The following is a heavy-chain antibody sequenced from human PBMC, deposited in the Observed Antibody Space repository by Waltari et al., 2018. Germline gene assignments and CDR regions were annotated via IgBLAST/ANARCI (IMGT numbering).Heavy chain of an antibody. CDR2: MNPNSGNT. V-gene: IGHV1-8*01. CDR3: ARGAAAGKGANWFDP. CDR1: GYTCTSYD. D-gene: IGHD6-13*01. J-gene: IGHJ5*02. Sequence: QVQLVQSGAEVKKPGASVKVSCKASGYTCTSYDINWARQATGQGVEWMGWMNPNSGNTGYAQKFQDRVIMTTNTSISTAYMELSSLRSEDTAVYYCARGAAAGKGANWFDPWGQGTLVIVSS.